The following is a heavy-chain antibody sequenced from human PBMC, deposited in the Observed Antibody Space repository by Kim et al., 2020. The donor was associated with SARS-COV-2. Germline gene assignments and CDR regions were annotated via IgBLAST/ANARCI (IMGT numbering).Heavy chain of an antibody. Sequence: YADSVKGRFTLSRDNYKNTLYLQMNSLRAEDTAVYYCARAKTTVAAPGDYWGQGTLVIVSS. V-gene: IGHV3-30*01. J-gene: IGHJ4*02. D-gene: IGHD4-17*01. CDR3: ARAKTTVAAPGDY.